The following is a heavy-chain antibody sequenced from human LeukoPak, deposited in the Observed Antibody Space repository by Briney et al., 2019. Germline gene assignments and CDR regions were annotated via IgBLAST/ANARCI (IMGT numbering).Heavy chain of an antibody. CDR1: GFTFSSYA. V-gene: IGHV3-23*01. J-gene: IGHJ4*02. Sequence: RPGGSLRLSCAASGFTFSSYAMSWVRQAPGKGLEWVSAISGSGGSTYYADSVKGRFTISRDNSKNTLYLQMNSLRAEDTAVYYCAKAPVTSCRGAFCYPFDSWGQGTLVTVSS. CDR2: ISGSGGST. D-gene: IGHD2-15*01. CDR3: AKAPVTSCRGAFCYPFDS.